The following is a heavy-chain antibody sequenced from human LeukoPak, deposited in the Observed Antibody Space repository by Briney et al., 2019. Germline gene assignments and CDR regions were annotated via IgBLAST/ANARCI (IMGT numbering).Heavy chain of an antibody. CDR3: VRDRWRSNWFLDY. CDR2: IYYTGST. V-gene: IGHV4-39*07. J-gene: IGHJ4*02. D-gene: IGHD6-13*01. CDR1: NFSISSSSYY. Sequence: SETLSLTCNVSNFSISSSSYYWGWIRRPPGKGLEWIGSIYYTGSTYFNPSLKSRVTMSVDTSKNKFSLRLSSVTAADTAVYYCVRDRWRSNWFLDYWGQGTLVSVSS.